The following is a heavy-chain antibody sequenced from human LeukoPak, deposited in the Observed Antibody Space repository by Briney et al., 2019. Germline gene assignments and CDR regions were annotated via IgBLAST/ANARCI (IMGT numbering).Heavy chain of an antibody. J-gene: IGHJ4*02. CDR3: AKYPKRMAAAAPLDY. CDR2: ISSSGSTI. V-gene: IGHV3-11*01. D-gene: IGHD6-13*01. CDR1: GFTFSDYY. Sequence: GGSLRLSCAASGFTFSDYYMSWIRQAPGKGLEWVSYISSSGSTIYYADSVKGRFTISRDNAKNSLYLQMNSLRAEDTAVYYCAKYPKRMAAAAPLDYWGQGTLVTVSS.